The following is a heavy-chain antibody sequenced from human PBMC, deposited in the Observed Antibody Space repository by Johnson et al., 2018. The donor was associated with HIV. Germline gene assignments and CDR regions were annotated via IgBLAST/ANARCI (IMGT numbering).Heavy chain of an antibody. CDR2: IKQDGSEK. Sequence: EKLVESGGGLVQPGGSLRLSCAASGFTFSSYWMSWVRPAPGKRLECVANIKQDGSEKYYVDSVRGRFTISRDDATNSLYLRMNSLRAEDTALYYCASQRWKQGDAFDIWGQGTMVTVSS. CDR1: GFTFSSYW. V-gene: IGHV3-7*03. J-gene: IGHJ3*02. D-gene: IGHD4-23*01. CDR3: ASQRWKQGDAFDI.